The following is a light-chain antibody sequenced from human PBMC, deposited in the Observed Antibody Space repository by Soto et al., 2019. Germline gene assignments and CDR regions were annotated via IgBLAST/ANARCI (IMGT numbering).Light chain of an antibody. J-gene: IGLJ1*01. CDR1: NIGDSS. Sequence: SYVLTQPPSVSVAPGQTARIPCGGNNIGDSSVHWYQQKPGQAPVLVVYDDNDRPSGIPERFSGSASGDTATLIISRVEAEDEADYYCQVWHSRSDRRVFGAGTKLTVL. CDR3: QVWHSRSDRRV. CDR2: DDN. V-gene: IGLV3-21*02.